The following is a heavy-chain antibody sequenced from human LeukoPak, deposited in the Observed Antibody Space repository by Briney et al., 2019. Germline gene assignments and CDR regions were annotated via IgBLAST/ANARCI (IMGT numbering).Heavy chain of an antibody. J-gene: IGHJ4*02. Sequence: NPSETLSLTCTVSGGSISSYYWSWIRQPPGKGLEWIGYIYYSGSTNYNPSLKSRVTISVDTSKNQFSLKLSSVTAADTAVYYCARSRDGYNFGYWGQGTLVTVSS. CDR3: ARSRDGYNFGY. CDR2: IYYSGST. CDR1: GGSISSYY. V-gene: IGHV4-59*08. D-gene: IGHD5-24*01.